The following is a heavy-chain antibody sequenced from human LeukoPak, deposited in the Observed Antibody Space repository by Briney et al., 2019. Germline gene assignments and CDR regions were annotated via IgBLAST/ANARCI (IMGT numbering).Heavy chain of an antibody. CDR3: AREGITMVREIDP. Sequence: GGSLRLSCAASGFTFSSYAMHWVRQAPGKGLEWVGVISYDGSNKYYADSVKGRFTISRDNSKNTLYLQMNSLRAEDTAVYYCAREGITMVREIDPWGQGTLVTVSS. CDR2: ISYDGSNK. D-gene: IGHD3-10*01. V-gene: IGHV3-30*04. J-gene: IGHJ5*02. CDR1: GFTFSSYA.